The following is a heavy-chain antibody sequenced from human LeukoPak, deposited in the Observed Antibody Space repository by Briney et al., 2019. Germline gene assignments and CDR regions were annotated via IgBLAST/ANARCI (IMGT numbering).Heavy chain of an antibody. D-gene: IGHD6-19*01. CDR3: ARDWSIAVAGTTPSWYFDL. V-gene: IGHV3-23*01. CDR1: GFTFSSYA. CDR2: ISGSGGST. J-gene: IGHJ2*01. Sequence: GGSLRLSCAASGFTFSSYAMSWVRQAPGKGLEWVSAISGSGGSTYYADSVKGRFTISRDNAKNSLYLQMNSLRAEDTAVYYCARDWSIAVAGTTPSWYFDLWGRGTLVTVSS.